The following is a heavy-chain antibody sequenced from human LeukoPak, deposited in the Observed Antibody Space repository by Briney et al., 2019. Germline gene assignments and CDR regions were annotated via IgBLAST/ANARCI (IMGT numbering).Heavy chain of an antibody. CDR2: ISYEGSNK. Sequence: PGGSMRLSCAPSAFTFTIYCMHWVRQPQGKGLEWVALISYEGSNKYYAHSVKGRFTISRDNSKNTLYLQMNSLRAEDTAVYYCAKEPKPRPTVGYFQQGGQGTLVTVSS. D-gene: IGHD1-14*01. V-gene: IGHV3-30*18. CDR1: AFTFTIYC. J-gene: IGHJ1*01. CDR3: AKEPKPRPTVGYFQQ.